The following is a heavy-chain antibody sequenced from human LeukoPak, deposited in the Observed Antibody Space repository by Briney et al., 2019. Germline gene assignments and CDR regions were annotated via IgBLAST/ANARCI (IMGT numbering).Heavy chain of an antibody. CDR3: ARGRINYCSGGSRSRPGRTTTHWYFDL. J-gene: IGHJ2*01. D-gene: IGHD2-15*01. Sequence: SETLSLTCAVYGGSFSGYYWSWIRQPPGKGLEWIGEINHSGSTNYNPSLKSRVTISVDTSKNQFSLKLSSVTAADTAVYYCARGRINYCSGGSRSRPGRTTTHWYFDLWGRGTLVTVSS. CDR2: INHSGST. CDR1: GGSFSGYY. V-gene: IGHV4-34*01.